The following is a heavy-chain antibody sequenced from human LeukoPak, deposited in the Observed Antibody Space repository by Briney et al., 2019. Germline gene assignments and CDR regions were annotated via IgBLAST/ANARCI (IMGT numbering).Heavy chain of an antibody. Sequence: GGSLRLSCAASGFTFSSYAMSWVRQAPGKGLEWVSAISGSGGTTYYADFVKGRFTISRDNSKTTLYLQMNSLRAEDTAIYYCAKNYGDYWTYYYYYMDVWGRGTTVTVSS. J-gene: IGHJ6*03. CDR3: AKNYGDYWTYYYYYMDV. D-gene: IGHD4-17*01. CDR1: GFTFSSYA. V-gene: IGHV3-23*01. CDR2: ISGSGGTT.